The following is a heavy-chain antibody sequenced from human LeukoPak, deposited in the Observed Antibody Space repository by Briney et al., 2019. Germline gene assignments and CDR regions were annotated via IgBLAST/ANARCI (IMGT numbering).Heavy chain of an antibody. V-gene: IGHV4-4*07. CDR1: GGSISDYY. CDR2: IYTSGST. J-gene: IGHJ5*02. CDR3: ARERASGRITMVRGDYGWFDP. D-gene: IGHD3-10*01. Sequence: SETLSLTCTVSGGSISDYYWTWIRQPAGKGLEWIGRIYTSGSTNYNPSLKSRVTISVDTSKNQFSLKLSSVTAADTAVYYCARERASGRITMVRGDYGWFDPWGQGTLVTVSS.